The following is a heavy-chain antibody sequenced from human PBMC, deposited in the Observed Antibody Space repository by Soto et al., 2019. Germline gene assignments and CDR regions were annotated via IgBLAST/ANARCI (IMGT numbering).Heavy chain of an antibody. CDR1: GGSISSYY. J-gene: IGHJ4*02. D-gene: IGHD2-15*01. Sequence: QVQLQESGPGLVKPSETLSLTCTVSGGSISSYYWSWIRQPPGKGLEWIGYIYYSGSTNYTPSLKSRVTTSGDTSKYLSSRKLSSVTAAAPAVYYCARRYGSAIDYWGQGTLGTVSS. V-gene: IGHV4-59*08. CDR2: IYYSGST. CDR3: ARRYGSAIDY.